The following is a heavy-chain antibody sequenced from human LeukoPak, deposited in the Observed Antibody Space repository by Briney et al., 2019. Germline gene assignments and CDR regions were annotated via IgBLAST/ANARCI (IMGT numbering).Heavy chain of an antibody. V-gene: IGHV1-18*01. J-gene: IGHJ4*02. Sequence: ASVKVSCKASGYTFTSYGISWVRQAPGQGLEWMGWISAYNGNTNYAQKLQGRVTMTTDTSTSTAYMELRSLRSDDTAVYYCASKIYCGGDCYYFDYWGQGTLVTVSP. CDR1: GYTFTSYG. CDR3: ASKIYCGGDCYYFDY. CDR2: ISAYNGNT. D-gene: IGHD2-21*01.